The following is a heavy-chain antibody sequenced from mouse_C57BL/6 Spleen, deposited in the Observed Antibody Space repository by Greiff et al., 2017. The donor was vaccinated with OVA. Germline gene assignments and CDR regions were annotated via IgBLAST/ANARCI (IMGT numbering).Heavy chain of an antibody. CDR2: INPNNGGT. CDR3: ARDWGYFDY. J-gene: IGHJ2*01. CDR1: GYTFTDYY. V-gene: IGHV1-26*01. Sequence: EVQLQQSGPELVKPGASVKISCKASGYTFTDYYMNWVKQSHGKSLEWIGDINPNNGGTSYNQKFKGKATLIVDKSSSTAYMELRSLTSEDSAVYYCARDWGYFDYWGQGTTLTVSS. D-gene: IGHD4-1*01.